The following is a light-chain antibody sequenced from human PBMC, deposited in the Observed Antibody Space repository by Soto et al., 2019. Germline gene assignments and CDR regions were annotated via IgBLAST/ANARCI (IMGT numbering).Light chain of an antibody. CDR2: GAS. Sequence: EIVMTQSPATLSVSPGERATLSCRASQSVSSNLAWYQQKPGQAPRLLIYGASTRATGIPARFSGSGSGTEFTLTISSLQSEDFAVYYCQQYNNWTQWPLGQGTKVEIK. CDR3: QQYNNWTQWP. J-gene: IGKJ1*01. CDR1: QSVSSN. V-gene: IGKV3-15*01.